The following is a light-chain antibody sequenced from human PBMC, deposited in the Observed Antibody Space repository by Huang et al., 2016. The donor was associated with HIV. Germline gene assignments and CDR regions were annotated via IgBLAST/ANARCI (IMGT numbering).Light chain of an antibody. CDR3: QESYSTPWT. CDR1: QNMRNY. CDR2: AAS. V-gene: IGKV1-39*01. J-gene: IGKJ1*01. Sequence: DIQMTQSPSSQSASVGYRVTITSRASQNMRNYLNWYQQKPGKAPNRLIYAASTLQTGVPSRFSGSGSGTDFTLTISSLQPEDFATYYWQESYSTPWTFGQGTKVEI.